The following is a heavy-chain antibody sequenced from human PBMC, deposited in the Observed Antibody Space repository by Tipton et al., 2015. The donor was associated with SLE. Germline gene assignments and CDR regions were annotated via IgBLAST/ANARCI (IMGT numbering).Heavy chain of an antibody. D-gene: IGHD1-7*01. Sequence: TLSLTCTVSGGSIGSHSWSWIRQPPGKGLEWIGDIYYSGTTNYNPSLKSRVTISVDTSKNQFSLKLSSVTAADTAVYYSAVITGTYGDWYFDLWGRGTLVTVSS. CDR1: GGSIGSHS. V-gene: IGHV4-59*03. J-gene: IGHJ2*01. CDR2: IYYSGTT. CDR3: AVITGTYGDWYFDL.